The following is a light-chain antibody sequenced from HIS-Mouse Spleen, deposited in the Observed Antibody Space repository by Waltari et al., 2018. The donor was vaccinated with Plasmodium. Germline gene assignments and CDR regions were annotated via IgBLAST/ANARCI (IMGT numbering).Light chain of an antibody. J-gene: IGLJ1*01. CDR3: CSYAGSSTYV. Sequence: QSALTQPASVSGSPGHSITIPCTGTSRDVGSYNLFPWYQQHPGKAPKLMIYECSKRPSGVSNRFSGSKSGNTASLTISGLQAEDEADYYCCSYAGSSTYVFGTGTKVTVL. V-gene: IGLV2-23*01. CDR1: SRDVGSYNL. CDR2: ECS.